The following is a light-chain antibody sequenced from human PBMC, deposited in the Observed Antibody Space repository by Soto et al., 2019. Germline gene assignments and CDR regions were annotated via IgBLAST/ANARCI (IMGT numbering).Light chain of an antibody. CDR3: QQYGSSPPFT. J-gene: IGKJ3*01. CDR1: QTISGNF. Sequence: EIVLTQSPGTRSLSPGERATLSCRASQTISGNFLAWYQQKPGQAPRLLMYAASTRAIGIPDRFSGGGSETEFTLTISRLEPEDFALYYCQQYGSSPPFTFGPRTKVDIK. CDR2: AAS. V-gene: IGKV3-20*01.